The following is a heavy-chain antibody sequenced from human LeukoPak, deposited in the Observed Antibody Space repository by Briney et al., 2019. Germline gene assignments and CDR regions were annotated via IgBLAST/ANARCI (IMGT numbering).Heavy chain of an antibody. CDR3: ARFRAGVGEPYGDY. J-gene: IGHJ4*02. D-gene: IGHD3-10*01. V-gene: IGHV1-18*01. Sequence: ASVKVSCKASGYTFTSYDINWVRQATGQGLEWMGWISAYNDNTNYAQKLQGRVTMTTDTFTSTAYMDLRSLRSDDTAVYYCARFRAGVGEPYGDYWGQGTLVTVSS. CDR1: GYTFTSYD. CDR2: ISAYNDNT.